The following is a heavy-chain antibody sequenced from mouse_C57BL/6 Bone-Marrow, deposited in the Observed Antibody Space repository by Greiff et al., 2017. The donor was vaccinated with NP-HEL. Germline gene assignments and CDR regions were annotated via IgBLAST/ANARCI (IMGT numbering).Heavy chain of an antibody. CDR2: IRNKANGYTT. D-gene: IGHD1-1*01. J-gene: IGHJ3*01. CDR3: ARSHYYGSSSWFAD. CDR1: GFTFTDYY. V-gene: IGHV7-3*01. Sequence: EVQGVESGGGLVQPGGSLSLSCAASGFTFTDYYMSWVRQPPGKALEWLGFIRNKANGYTTVYSASVKGRFTISRDNSQSILYLQMNALRAEDSATYYCARSHYYGSSSWFADWGQGTLVTVSA.